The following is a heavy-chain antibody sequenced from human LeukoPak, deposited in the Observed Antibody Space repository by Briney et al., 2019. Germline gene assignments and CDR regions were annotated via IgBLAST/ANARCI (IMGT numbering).Heavy chain of an antibody. V-gene: IGHV3-48*01. CDR2: ISSSSSTI. D-gene: IGHD3-3*01. J-gene: IGHJ4*02. Sequence: GGSLRLSCAASGFTFSSYSMNWVRQAPGKGLEWVSYISSSSSTIYYADSVKGRFTISRDNAKNSLYLQMNSLRAEDTAVYYCARRGHAVGFTIFGVVIPDFDYWGQGTLVTVSS. CDR3: ARRGHAVGFTIFGVVIPDFDY. CDR1: GFTFSSYS.